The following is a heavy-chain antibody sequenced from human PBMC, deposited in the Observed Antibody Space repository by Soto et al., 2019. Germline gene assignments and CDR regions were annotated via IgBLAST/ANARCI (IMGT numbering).Heavy chain of an antibody. CDR2: IYPHDSDT. D-gene: IGHD4-17*01. CDR3: ARPTDYHYGMQV. CDR1: GYNFHTYW. Sequence: PGESLKICCKVSGYNFHTYWIAWVRQMPGKGLEWMGFIYPHDSDTRYSPSFRGQVTISADKSINTAYLQWTSLKASDTAIYFCARPTDYHYGMQVWGQGTTVTVSS. V-gene: IGHV5-51*01. J-gene: IGHJ6*02.